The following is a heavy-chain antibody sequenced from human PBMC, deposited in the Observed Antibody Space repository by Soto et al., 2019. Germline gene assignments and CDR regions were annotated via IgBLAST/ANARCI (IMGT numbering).Heavy chain of an antibody. CDR2: IYHSGST. CDR3: ARAIDY. Sequence: SETLSLTCAVSGVPIRSENWWTWVRQPPGKGLEWIAYIYHSGSTNYNPSLKSRVTISVDTSKNQFSLKLSSVTAADTAVYYCARAIDYWGQGTLVTVSS. CDR1: GVPIRSENW. V-gene: IGHV4-4*02. J-gene: IGHJ4*02. D-gene: IGHD5-12*01.